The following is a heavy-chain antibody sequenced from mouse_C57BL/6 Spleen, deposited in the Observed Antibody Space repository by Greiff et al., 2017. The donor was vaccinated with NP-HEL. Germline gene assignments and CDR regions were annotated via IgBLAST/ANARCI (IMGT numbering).Heavy chain of an antibody. Sequence: QVQLQQSGPELVKPGASVKLSCKASGYTFTSYDINWVKQRPGQGLEWIGWIYPRDGSTKYNEKFKGKATLTVDTSSSTAYMELHSLTSEDSAVYFCARGGYYYGSSPDYFDYWGQGTTLTVSS. V-gene: IGHV1-85*01. CDR3: ARGGYYYGSSPDYFDY. CDR1: GYTFTSYD. CDR2: IYPRDGST. D-gene: IGHD1-1*01. J-gene: IGHJ2*01.